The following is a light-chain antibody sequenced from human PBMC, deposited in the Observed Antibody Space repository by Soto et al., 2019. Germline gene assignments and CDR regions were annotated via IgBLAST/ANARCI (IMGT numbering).Light chain of an antibody. CDR1: QSVSISY. J-gene: IGKJ4*01. CDR2: GAS. CDR3: QQYDSSPPFALT. V-gene: IGKV3-20*01. Sequence: EIVLTQSPGTLSLSPGERATLSCRASQSVSISYLAWYQQRPGQAPRLLIYGASSRATGIPDRFSGSGSGTDFTLTINRLEPEDFALYYCQQYDSSPPFALTLGGGTTVDTK.